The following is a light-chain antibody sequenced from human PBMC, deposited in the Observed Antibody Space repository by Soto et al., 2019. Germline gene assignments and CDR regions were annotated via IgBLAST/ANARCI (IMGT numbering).Light chain of an antibody. CDR3: QSYDSRLSTVV. J-gene: IGLJ2*01. CDR2: EVS. V-gene: IGLV2-14*01. CDR1: SSDVGGYNY. Sequence: QSVLTQPASVSGPPGQSITISCTGTSSDVGGYNYVSWYQQYPGKAPKLMIYEVSNRPSGVSNRFSGSKSGNTASLTISGLQAEDEADYYCQSYDSRLSTVVFGGGTKLTVL.